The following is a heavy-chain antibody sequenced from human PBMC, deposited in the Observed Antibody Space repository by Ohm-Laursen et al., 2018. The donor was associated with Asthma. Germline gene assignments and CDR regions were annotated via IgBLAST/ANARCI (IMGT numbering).Heavy chain of an antibody. CDR1: GFIFSDYF. J-gene: IGHJ4*02. D-gene: IGHD5-24*01. CDR3: ARGNLEGLQ. Sequence: SLRLSCTASGFIFSDYFMHWVRQRPREGLVWISHLFPDGRRTNYADSVKGRFTISRDDAKNTLYLQMNSLRVDDTAVYYCARGNLEGLQWGQGTLVTVSS. V-gene: IGHV3-74*01. CDR2: LFPDGRRT.